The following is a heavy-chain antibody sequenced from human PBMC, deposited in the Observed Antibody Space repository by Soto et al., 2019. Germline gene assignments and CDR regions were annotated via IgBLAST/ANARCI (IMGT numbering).Heavy chain of an antibody. J-gene: IGHJ4*02. Sequence: SETLSLTCAVSGGSISSGGCSWSWIRQPPGKGLQWIGYINHSGSASYNPSLKSRVTISVHTSNSQFSLKLSSVTAEDTAVYYCAKDRVPNDSSGYYSILTDSWGQGTVVTVSS. D-gene: IGHD3-22*01. CDR1: GGSISSGGCS. CDR2: INHSGSA. V-gene: IGHV4-30-2*01. CDR3: AKDRVPNDSSGYYSILTDS.